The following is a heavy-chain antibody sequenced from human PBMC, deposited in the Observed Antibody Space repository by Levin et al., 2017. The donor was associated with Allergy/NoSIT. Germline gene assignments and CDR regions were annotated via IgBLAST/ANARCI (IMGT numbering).Heavy chain of an antibody. CDR2: IYWDGDE. D-gene: IGHD4-17*01. Sequence: SGPTLVKPSQTLTLTCTLSGVSLSATGVGVGWIRQPPGKALEWLALIYWDGDERYSPSLRARLTITRDTSENQVVLTMTNMDPVDTATYYCAHRRDGDYNYWGQGILVTVSS. CDR1: GVSLSATGVG. CDR3: AHRRDGDYNY. J-gene: IGHJ4*02. V-gene: IGHV2-5*02.